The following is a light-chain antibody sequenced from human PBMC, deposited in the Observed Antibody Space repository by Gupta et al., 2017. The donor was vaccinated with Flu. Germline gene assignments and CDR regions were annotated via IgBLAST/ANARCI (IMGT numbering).Light chain of an antibody. CDR1: TVGVSSGYY. J-gene: IGLJ1*01. Sequence: GTVTTTCASSTVGVSSGYYPNWHQQKPEQEHRVLIYSTSNTSSGTPARFSGSLLGGKAALTLSGGQPEDEGEYSFRPDDGGDYVFGTGTKVTVL. CDR3: RPDDGGDYV. V-gene: IGLV7-43*01. CDR2: STS.